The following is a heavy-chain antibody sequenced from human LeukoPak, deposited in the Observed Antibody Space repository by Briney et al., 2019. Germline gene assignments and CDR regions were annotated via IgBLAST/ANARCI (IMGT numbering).Heavy chain of an antibody. V-gene: IGHV4-34*01. CDR3: ARWCMLFSTNWFDP. Sequence: GSLRLSCAASGFTFSTYWMSWIRQPPGKGLEWIGEINHSGSTNYNPSPKSRVTISVDTSKNQFSLKLSSVTAADTAVYYCARWCMLFSTNWFDPWGQGTLVTVSS. CDR2: INHSGST. J-gene: IGHJ5*02. D-gene: IGHD2-8*01. CDR1: GFTFSTYW.